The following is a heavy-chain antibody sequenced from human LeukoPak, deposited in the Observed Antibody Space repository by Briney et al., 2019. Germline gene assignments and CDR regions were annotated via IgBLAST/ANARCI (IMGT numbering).Heavy chain of an antibody. J-gene: IGHJ4*02. CDR1: GGSISSYS. CDR2: IYYSGST. CDR3: ARGERYDFHFDY. V-gene: IGHV4-59*12. D-gene: IGHD3-3*01. Sequence: KSSETLSLTCTVSGGSISSYSWSWIRQPAVKGLEWIGYIYYSGSTYYNPSLKSRVTISVDTSKNQFSLKLSSVTAADTAVYYCARGERYDFHFDYWGQGTLVTVSS.